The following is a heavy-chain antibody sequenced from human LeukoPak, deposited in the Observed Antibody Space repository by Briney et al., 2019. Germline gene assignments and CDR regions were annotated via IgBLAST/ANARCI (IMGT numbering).Heavy chain of an antibody. D-gene: IGHD6-19*01. CDR3: AREKQWLDYYYYGMDV. J-gene: IGHJ6*02. CDR1: GYTFTSYY. Sequence: XSVKVSCKASGYTFTSYYMHWVRQAPGQGLEWMGIINPSGGSTSYAQKFQGRVTMTRDTSTSTVYMELSSLRSEDTAVYYCAREKQWLDYYYYGMDVWGQGTTVTVSS. V-gene: IGHV1-46*01. CDR2: INPSGGST.